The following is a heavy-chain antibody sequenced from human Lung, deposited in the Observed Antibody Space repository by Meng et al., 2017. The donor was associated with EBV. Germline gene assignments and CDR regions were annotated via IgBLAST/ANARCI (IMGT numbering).Heavy chain of an antibody. CDR3: ARLSGTGWFDP. Sequence: EVQLVESGGGLVKPGEPLRLSCAASGFIFSNYNMNWVRQAPGKGLEWVSSISSGNSYIYYADSVKGRFSISRDNAKNSLSLQMNSLRAEDTAVYYCARLSGTGWFDPWGQGTLVTVSS. D-gene: IGHD1-7*01. CDR1: GFIFSNYN. V-gene: IGHV3-21*02. CDR2: ISSGNSYI. J-gene: IGHJ5*02.